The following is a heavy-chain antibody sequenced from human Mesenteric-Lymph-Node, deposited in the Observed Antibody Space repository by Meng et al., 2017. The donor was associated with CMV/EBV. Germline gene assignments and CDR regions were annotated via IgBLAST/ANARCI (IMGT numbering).Heavy chain of an antibody. D-gene: IGHD5-18*01. CDR1: GFTFSSYG. Sequence: GGSLRLSCAASGFTFSSYGMHWVRQAPGKGLEWVAFIRYDGSNKYYADSVKGRFTISRDNSKNTLYLQMNSLRAEDTAVYYCAKDQSGTAMVGNFDYWGQGTLVTVSS. J-gene: IGHJ4*02. V-gene: IGHV3-30*02. CDR2: IRYDGSNK. CDR3: AKDQSGTAMVGNFDY.